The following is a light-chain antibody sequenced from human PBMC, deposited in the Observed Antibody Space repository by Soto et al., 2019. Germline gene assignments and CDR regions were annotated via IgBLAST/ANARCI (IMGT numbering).Light chain of an antibody. CDR1: SSDIGGYNY. CDR3: SSYTRSSTWV. CDR2: EVS. J-gene: IGLJ3*02. Sequence: QSALTQPASVSGSPGQSITISCTGTSSDIGGYNYVSWYQQHPGKAPKVIIYEVSNRSSGVSNRFSGSKSGNTASPTISGLQAEDEADYYCSSYTRSSTWVFGGGTKLTVL. V-gene: IGLV2-14*01.